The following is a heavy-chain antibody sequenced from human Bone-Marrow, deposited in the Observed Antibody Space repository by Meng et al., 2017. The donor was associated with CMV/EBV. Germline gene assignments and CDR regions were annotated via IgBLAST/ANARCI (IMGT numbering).Heavy chain of an antibody. J-gene: IGHJ4*02. V-gene: IGHV3-21*01. CDR1: GFTFSSYS. D-gene: IGHD3-3*01. Sequence: LSLTCAASGFTFSSYSMNWVRQAPGKGLEWVSSISSSSSYIYYADSVKGRFTISRDNAKNSLSLQMNSLRAEDTAVYYCARVNNDFYDFWNGYLDIWGQGPRVTCSS. CDR3: ARVNNDFYDFWNGYLDI. CDR2: ISSSSSYI.